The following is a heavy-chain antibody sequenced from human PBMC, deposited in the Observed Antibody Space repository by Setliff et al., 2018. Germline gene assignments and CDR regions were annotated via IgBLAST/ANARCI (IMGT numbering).Heavy chain of an antibody. Sequence: GGSLRLSCTASGFTFSNAWMSWVRQAPGKGLEWVGRIKRITDSETTDHAAPVKGRFTVSRDDSISTMSLQMNSLKTEDTAVYFCATRLGDFWGQGTLVTVSS. V-gene: IGHV3-15*01. CDR3: ATRLGDF. CDR1: GFTFSNAW. CDR2: IKRITDSETT. J-gene: IGHJ4*02.